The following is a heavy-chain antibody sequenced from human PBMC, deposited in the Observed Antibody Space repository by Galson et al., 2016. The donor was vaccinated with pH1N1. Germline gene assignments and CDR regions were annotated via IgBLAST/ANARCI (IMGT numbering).Heavy chain of an antibody. CDR1: GGTFRTYV. CDR3: ARAEYYYGSGSYDF. D-gene: IGHD3-10*01. CDR2: IIPIFGTA. V-gene: IGHV1-69*13. J-gene: IGHJ4*02. Sequence: SVKVSCKASGGTFRTYVISWVRQAPGQGLEWMGGIIPIFGTAKYAQKFQGRVTITADESTTTVHMEFSSLTSEDTAVYYCARAEYYYGSGSYDFWGQGTLVTVSS.